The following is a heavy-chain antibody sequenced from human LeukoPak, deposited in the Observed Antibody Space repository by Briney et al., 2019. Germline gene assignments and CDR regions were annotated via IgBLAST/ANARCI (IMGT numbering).Heavy chain of an antibody. V-gene: IGHV4-59*12. D-gene: IGHD3-22*01. CDR3: ARWYYESGRGYVYDY. CDR1: GASISGDY. J-gene: IGHJ4*02. CDR2: ISSSGST. Sequence: SETLSLTCTVSGASISGDYWSWIRQPPGRGLEWIAFISSSGSTNYNPSLKSRVTISIDTSKNQFSLKLTSVTAADTAVYYCARWYYESGRGYVYDYWGQGTLVTVSS.